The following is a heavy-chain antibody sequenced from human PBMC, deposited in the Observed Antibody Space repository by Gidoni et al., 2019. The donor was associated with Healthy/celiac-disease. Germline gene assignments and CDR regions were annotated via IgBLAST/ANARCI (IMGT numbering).Heavy chain of an antibody. Sequence: EVQLLESGGGLVQPGGSLILSCPASGFTFSSYAMSWVRQAPGKGLEWVSAISGSGGSTYYADSVKGRFTISRDNSKNTLYLQMNSLRAEDTAVYYCAKPENDFWSGYYGGFDYWGQGTLVTVSS. J-gene: IGHJ4*02. CDR2: ISGSGGST. CDR3: AKPENDFWSGYYGGFDY. V-gene: IGHV3-23*01. D-gene: IGHD3-3*01. CDR1: GFTFSSYA.